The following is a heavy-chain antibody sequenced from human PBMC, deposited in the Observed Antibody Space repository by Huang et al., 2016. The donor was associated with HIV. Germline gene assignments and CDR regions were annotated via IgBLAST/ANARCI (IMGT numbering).Heavy chain of an antibody. D-gene: IGHD3-22*01. J-gene: IGHJ4*02. CDR1: GFSISSYW. Sequence: EVQLVESGGGLVQPGGSLRLSCAASGFSISSYWMHWVRQAPGKGLVRVARMNSDGSSTSYADSVKGRFTISRDNAKNTLYPQMNRLRAEDTAVYDCARDPRIQSWLNFFDYWGQGTLVSVSS. CDR3: ARDPRIQSWLNFFDY. V-gene: IGHV3-74*01. CDR2: MNSDGSST.